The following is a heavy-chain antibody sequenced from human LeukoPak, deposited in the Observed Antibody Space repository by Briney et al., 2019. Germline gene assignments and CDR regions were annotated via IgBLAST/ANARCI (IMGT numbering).Heavy chain of an antibody. V-gene: IGHV4-59*01. D-gene: IGHD4-11*01. CDR2: IYYSGST. CDR1: GGSISGYY. Sequence: SETLSLTCTVSGGSISGYYWSWVRQPPGKGLEWIGYIYYSGSTSYNPSLRSRVTISVDTSKNQFSLKLSSVTAADTAIYYWAKDPNEYSNYDWFDPWGQGTLVAVSS. J-gene: IGHJ5*02. CDR3: AKDPNEYSNYDWFDP.